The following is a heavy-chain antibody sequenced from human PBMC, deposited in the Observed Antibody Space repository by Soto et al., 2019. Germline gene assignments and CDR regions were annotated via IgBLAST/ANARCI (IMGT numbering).Heavy chain of an antibody. J-gene: IGHJ3*02. V-gene: IGHV3-21*01. CDR3: AREFPLGSGTYDAFDI. CDR1: GFIFSNSG. D-gene: IGHD2-15*01. CDR2: ISRGGDFI. Sequence: EEQLVESGGGLVKPGGSLRLSCAASGFIFSNSGMNWVRQTPGKGLEWVSSISRGGDFIYYADSIKGRFTISRDNAKNSLFLQMNSLRAEDTAVYYCAREFPLGSGTYDAFDIWGQGTMVTVSS.